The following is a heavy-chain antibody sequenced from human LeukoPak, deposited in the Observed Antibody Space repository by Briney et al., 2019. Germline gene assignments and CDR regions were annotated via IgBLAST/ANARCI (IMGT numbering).Heavy chain of an antibody. V-gene: IGHV4-59*08. CDR2: IYYSGST. J-gene: IGHJ4*02. CDR1: GGSISSYY. Sequence: SETLSLTCTVSGGSISSYYWSWIRQPPGKGLEWIGYIYYSGSTDYGPSLKSRVTISVDTSKNQFSLKLSSATAADTAVYYCAATRYNWNDPGYYFDYWGQGTLVTVSS. D-gene: IGHD1-20*01. CDR3: AATRYNWNDPGYYFDY.